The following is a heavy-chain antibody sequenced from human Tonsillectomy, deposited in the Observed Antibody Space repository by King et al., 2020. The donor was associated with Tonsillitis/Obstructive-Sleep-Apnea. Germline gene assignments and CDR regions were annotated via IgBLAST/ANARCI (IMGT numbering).Heavy chain of an antibody. CDR1: GFTFSTYA. CDR3: SGGRAPRPDYSSYYMDV. CDR2: ISDDGSNK. D-gene: IGHD6-6*01. J-gene: IGHJ6*03. Sequence: VQLVESGGGVVQPGRSLRLSCAASGFTFSTYAMHWVRQAPGKGLEWVAVISDDGSNKYYADSVKGRFTISRDNSKNTRYLQMNSLRAEDTAVYYCSGGRAPRPDYSSYYMDVWGKGTPVTVSS. V-gene: IGHV3-30*01.